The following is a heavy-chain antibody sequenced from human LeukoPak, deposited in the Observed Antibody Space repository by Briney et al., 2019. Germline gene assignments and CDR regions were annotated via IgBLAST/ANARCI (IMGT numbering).Heavy chain of an antibody. CDR3: GKTTVGYSSGQKPAWPVDY. J-gene: IGHJ4*02. D-gene: IGHD5-18*01. Sequence: GGSLRLSCEASGFTFGSHAMYWVRQAPGKGLEWVAGIFGSGGSPHYADPVKGRFTISRDNSRHTVYLQINSLRAEDTAVYYCGKTTVGYSSGQKPAWPVDYWGQGTLVTVSS. CDR2: IFGSGGSP. CDR1: GFTFGSHA. V-gene: IGHV3-23*01.